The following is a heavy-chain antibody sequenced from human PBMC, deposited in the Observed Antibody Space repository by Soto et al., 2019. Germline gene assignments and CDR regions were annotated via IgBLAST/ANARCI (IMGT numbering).Heavy chain of an antibody. V-gene: IGHV4-34*01. CDR1: GGSFSGYY. Sequence: QVQLQQWGAGLLKPSETLSLTCAVYGGSFSGYYWSWIRQPPGKGLEWIGEINHSGSTNYNPSLTRRVTISGDTAKNQFSRKLSSVTAADTAVYYCARASLAAGTTTISAWFDPWGQGTLVTVSS. J-gene: IGHJ5*02. D-gene: IGHD6-13*01. CDR3: ARASLAAGTTTISAWFDP. CDR2: INHSGST.